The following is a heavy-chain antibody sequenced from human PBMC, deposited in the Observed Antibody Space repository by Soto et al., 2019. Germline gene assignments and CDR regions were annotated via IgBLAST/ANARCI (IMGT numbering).Heavy chain of an antibody. J-gene: IGHJ4*02. Sequence: SETLSLTCTVSGGSMSSYYWTWLRQSPGRGLEWIGYISYSGTTTYNPSLKSRVAISQDTSKNQFSLTLTSVTALDTAVYYCARVGSDSFDSWSGWRFFFDFWGQGTLVTVSS. D-gene: IGHD3-3*01. CDR1: GGSMSSYY. CDR3: ARVGSDSFDSWSGWRFFFDF. CDR2: ISYSGTT. V-gene: IGHV4-59*01.